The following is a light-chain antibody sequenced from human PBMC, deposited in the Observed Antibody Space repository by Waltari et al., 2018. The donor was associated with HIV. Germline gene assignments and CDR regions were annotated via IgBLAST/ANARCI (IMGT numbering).Light chain of an antibody. Sequence: QSALTQPASVSGSPGQSITISCTGTSSDIGGYIYVSWYQQHSGKAPKLMIYEASKRPSGVPDRFSGSKSGNTASLTISGLQAEDEADYYCVSYTSSSTLILGGGTKVTVL. CDR1: SSDIGGYIY. CDR2: EAS. V-gene: IGLV2-14*01. J-gene: IGLJ2*01. CDR3: VSYTSSSTLI.